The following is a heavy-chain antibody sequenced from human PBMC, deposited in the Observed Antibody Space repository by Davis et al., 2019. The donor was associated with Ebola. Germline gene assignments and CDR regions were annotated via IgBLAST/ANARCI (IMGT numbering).Heavy chain of an antibody. J-gene: IGHJ6*02. CDR3: ARDHVTGTTGNYYGMDV. D-gene: IGHD1-7*01. V-gene: IGHV1-18*04. Sequence: AASVKVSCKASGYTFTGYYMHWVRQAPGQGLEWMGGIIPIFGTANYAQKLQGRVTMTTDTSTSTAYMELRSLRSDDTAVYYCARDHVTGTTGNYYGMDVWGQGTTVTVSS. CDR1: GYTFTGYY. CDR2: IIPIFGTA.